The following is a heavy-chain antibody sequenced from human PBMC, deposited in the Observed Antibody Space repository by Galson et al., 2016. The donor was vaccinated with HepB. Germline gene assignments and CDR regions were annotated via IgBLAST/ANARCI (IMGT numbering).Heavy chain of an antibody. Sequence: SVKVSCKASGYTFSDYGIVWVRQAPGEGLEWVGWISTYSGHTKFAQKVQDRVNLTADTHTTTAYLELRDLTHGDTAVYYCARLIRGVIFYWGQGTLVTVSS. CDR3: ARLIRGVIFY. J-gene: IGHJ4*02. V-gene: IGHV1-18*01. CDR2: ISTYSGHT. CDR1: GYTFSDYG. D-gene: IGHD3-10*01.